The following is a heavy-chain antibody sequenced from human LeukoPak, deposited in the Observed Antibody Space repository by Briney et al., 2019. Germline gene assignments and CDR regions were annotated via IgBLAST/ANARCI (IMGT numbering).Heavy chain of an antibody. J-gene: IGHJ4*02. V-gene: IGHV4-39*07. D-gene: IGHD3-10*01. CDR3: AKEAGLFGSGKVRY. CDR1: GGSISSSSYY. CDR2: IHYSGST. Sequence: PSEILSLTCTVSGGSISSSSYYWGWIRQPPGKGLEWIGCIHYSGSTYYNPSLKSRVTISVDTSKNQFSLNLNSVTAADTAVYYCAKEAGLFGSGKVRYWGQGTLVTVSS.